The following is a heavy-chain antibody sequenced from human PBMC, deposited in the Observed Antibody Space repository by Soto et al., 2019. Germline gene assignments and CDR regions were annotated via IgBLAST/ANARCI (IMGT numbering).Heavy chain of an antibody. Sequence: SETLSLTCTVSGASISGYYWSWIRKSAGKGLEWIGRIYATGTTDYNPSLKSRVMMSVDTSKKQFSLKLRSVIAADTAVYYCVRDGTKTLRDWFDPWGQGISVTVSS. CDR3: VRDGTKTLRDWFDP. CDR1: GASISGYY. V-gene: IGHV4-4*07. CDR2: IYATGTT. D-gene: IGHD1-1*01. J-gene: IGHJ5*02.